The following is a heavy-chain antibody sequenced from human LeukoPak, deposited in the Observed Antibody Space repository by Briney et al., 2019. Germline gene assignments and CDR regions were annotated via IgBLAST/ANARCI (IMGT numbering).Heavy chain of an antibody. Sequence: ASVKVSCKASGGTFSSYAISWVRQAPGQGLEWMGIINPSGGSTSYAQKFQGRVTMTRDMSTSTVYMELSSLRSEDTAVYYCARAQNFGVQWDYYMDVWGKGTTVTVSS. D-gene: IGHD2-8*01. J-gene: IGHJ6*03. CDR1: GGTFSSYA. V-gene: IGHV1-46*01. CDR2: INPSGGST. CDR3: ARAQNFGVQWDYYMDV.